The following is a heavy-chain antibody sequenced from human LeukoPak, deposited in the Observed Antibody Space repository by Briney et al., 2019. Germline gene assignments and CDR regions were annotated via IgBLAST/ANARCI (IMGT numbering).Heavy chain of an antibody. J-gene: IGHJ6*03. D-gene: IGHD3-10*01. CDR1: GYSISSGYY. Sequence: SETLSLTCTVSGYSISSGYYWGWIRQPPGKGLEWIGSIYYSGSTYYNPSLKSRVTISVDTSKNQFSLKLSSVTAADTAVYYCARHVGDVGSNINHYYYYMDVWGKGTTVTVSS. V-gene: IGHV4-38-2*02. CDR3: ARHVGDVGSNINHYYYYMDV. CDR2: IYYSGST.